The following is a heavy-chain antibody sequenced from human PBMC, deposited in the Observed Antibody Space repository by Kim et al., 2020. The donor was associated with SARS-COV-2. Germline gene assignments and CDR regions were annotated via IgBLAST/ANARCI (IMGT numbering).Heavy chain of an antibody. D-gene: IGHD1-7*01. V-gene: IGHV3-33*01. CDR3: ARVEGLWVPSDNWNYATATLTEYYYGMDV. Sequence: GGSLRLSCAASGFTFSSYGMHWVRQAPGKGLEWVAVIWYDGSNKYYADSVKGRFTISRDNSKNTLYLQMNSLRAEDTAVYYCARVEGLWVPSDNWNYATATLTEYYYGMDVWGQGTTVTVSS. CDR1: GFTFSSYG. J-gene: IGHJ6*02. CDR2: IWYDGSNK.